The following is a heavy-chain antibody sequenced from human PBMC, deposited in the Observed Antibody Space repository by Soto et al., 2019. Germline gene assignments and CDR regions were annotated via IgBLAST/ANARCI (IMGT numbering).Heavy chain of an antibody. Sequence: GGSLRLSCAASGFTVSSNYMSWVRQAPGKGLEWVSVIYSGGSTYYADSVKGRFTISRDNSKNTLYLQMNSLRAEDTAVYYCARGSGPYGDYPHDYWGQGTLVTVSS. V-gene: IGHV3-66*01. D-gene: IGHD4-17*01. CDR3: ARGSGPYGDYPHDY. CDR1: GFTVSSNY. CDR2: IYSGGST. J-gene: IGHJ4*02.